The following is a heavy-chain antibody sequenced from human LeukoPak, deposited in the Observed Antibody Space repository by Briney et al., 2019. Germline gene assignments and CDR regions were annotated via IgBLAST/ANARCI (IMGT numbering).Heavy chain of an antibody. Sequence: GGSLRLSCAASGFNFDDYGVSWVRQAPGKGLEWVSGINWSGVSTGYVDSVKGRFIISRDNVKKSLYLQMNSLRAEDTAFYYCARDRIYYYDGSGYYEGPDYWGPGTLVTVSS. CDR1: GFNFDDYG. CDR2: INWSGVST. D-gene: IGHD3-22*01. CDR3: ARDRIYYYDGSGYYEGPDY. J-gene: IGHJ4*02. V-gene: IGHV3-20*04.